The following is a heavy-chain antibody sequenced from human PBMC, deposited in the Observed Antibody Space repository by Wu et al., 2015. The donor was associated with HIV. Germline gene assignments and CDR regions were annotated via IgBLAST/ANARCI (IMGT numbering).Heavy chain of an antibody. J-gene: IGHJ4*02. Sequence: QTHLRQSGPEVKRPGASVRVSCMASTYTFRTYGLAWVRQAPGQGLEWMGWLSAHNGNTNYAQKFQDRITISTDTSAKTAYLQLRSLKSDDTATYYCARFELMVTFGGVTPNSYHFDNWGQGTLVTVSS. D-gene: IGHD3-16*01. CDR1: TYTFRTYG. CDR2: LSAHNGNT. V-gene: IGHV1-18*01. CDR3: ARFELMVTFGGVTPNSYHFDN.